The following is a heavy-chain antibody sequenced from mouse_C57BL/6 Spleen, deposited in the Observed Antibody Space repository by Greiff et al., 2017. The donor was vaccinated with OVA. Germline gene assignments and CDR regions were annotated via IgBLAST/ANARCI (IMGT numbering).Heavy chain of an antibody. V-gene: IGHV1-15*01. Sequence: VQLQESGAELVRPGASVTLSCKASGYTFTDYEMHWVKQTPVHGLEWIGAIDPETGGTAYNQKFKGKAILTADKSSSTAYMELRSLTSSDSAVSFCTRGESYYSFGSWGPSTTLPVSS. CDR2: IDPETGGT. J-gene: IGHJ2*01. D-gene: IGHD1-1*01. CDR3: TRGESYYSFGS. CDR1: GYTFTDYE.